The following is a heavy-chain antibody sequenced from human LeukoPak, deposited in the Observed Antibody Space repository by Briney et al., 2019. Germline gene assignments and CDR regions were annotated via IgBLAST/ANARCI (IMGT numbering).Heavy chain of an antibody. CDR1: GGSISSYY. J-gene: IGHJ4*02. CDR2: IYYSGST. V-gene: IGHV4-59*08. CDR3: ARHGGEVRGVIISSFDY. Sequence: SETLSLTCTVSGGSISSYYWSWIRQPPGKGLEWIAYIYYSGSTNYNPSLKSRVTISLDTSKHQFSLKLTSVTAADTAVYYCARHGGEVRGVIISSFDYWGQGTLVTVSS. D-gene: IGHD3-10*01.